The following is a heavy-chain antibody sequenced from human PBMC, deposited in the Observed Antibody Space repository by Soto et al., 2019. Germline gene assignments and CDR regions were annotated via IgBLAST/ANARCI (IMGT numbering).Heavy chain of an antibody. D-gene: IGHD2-15*01. J-gene: IGHJ5*02. V-gene: IGHV3-23*01. CDR2: ISGSGGST. Sequence: EVQLLESGGGLVQPGGSLRLSSAASGFTFSSYAMSWVRQAPGKGLEWVSAISGSGGSTYYADSVKGRFTISRDNSKNTLYLQMNSLRAEDTAVYYCARSVQKGSGYTPVWFDPWGQGTLVTVSS. CDR1: GFTFSSYA. CDR3: ARSVQKGSGYTPVWFDP.